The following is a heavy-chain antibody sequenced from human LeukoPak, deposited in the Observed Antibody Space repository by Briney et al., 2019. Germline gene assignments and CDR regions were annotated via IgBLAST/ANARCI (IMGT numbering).Heavy chain of an antibody. Sequence: SETLSLTCTVSGGSISSYYWSWIRQPPGKGLEWIGEINHSGSTNYNPSLKSRVTISVDTSKNQFSLKLSSVTAADTAVYYCARYPYCGGDCFSEHFQYWGQGTLVTVSS. CDR3: ARYPYCGGDCFSEHFQY. V-gene: IGHV4-34*01. D-gene: IGHD2-21*02. CDR1: GGSISSYY. CDR2: INHSGST. J-gene: IGHJ1*01.